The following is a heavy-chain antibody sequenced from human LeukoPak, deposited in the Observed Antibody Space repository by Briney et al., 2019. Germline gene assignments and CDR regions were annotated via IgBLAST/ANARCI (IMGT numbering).Heavy chain of an antibody. Sequence: ASVKVSCKASGYTFTGYYMHWVRQAPGQGLEWMGWISPNSGDTNYAQKFQGRVTMSRDTSISAAYMELSRLRSDDTAVYYCARGDVYFDYWGQGTLVTVSS. J-gene: IGHJ4*02. V-gene: IGHV1-2*02. CDR1: GYTFTGYY. CDR3: ARGDVYFDY. CDR2: ISPNSGDT.